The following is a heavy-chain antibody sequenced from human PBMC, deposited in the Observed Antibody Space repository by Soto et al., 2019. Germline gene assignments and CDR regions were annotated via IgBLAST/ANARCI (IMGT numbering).Heavy chain of an antibody. CDR2: IYEGGNT. J-gene: IGHJ3*02. CDR3: VRRSPEDAFDI. V-gene: IGHV4-30-2*01. Sequence: SETLSLTCAVSGGSIISDGYSWSWIRQPPGKGLQWIGHIYEGGNTYYTPSLESRVAISTDKSKNQFSLRLSSVTAADTAVYYCVRRSPEDAFDIWGQGTMVT. CDR1: GGSIISDGYS.